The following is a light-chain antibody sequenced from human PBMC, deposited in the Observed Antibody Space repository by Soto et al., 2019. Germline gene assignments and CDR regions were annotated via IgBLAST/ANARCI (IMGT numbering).Light chain of an antibody. CDR1: QSVSSK. CDR2: DTS. CDR3: EQTYSTPVT. Sequence: EIVMTQSPTTLSVPPGQRAALPCRASQSVSSKLAWYRQRPGQAPRLVIYDTSTRATGVPARFSGSGSGTEFTLTISSLQPEDFAIYYCEQTYSTPVTFGQGTRLEI. J-gene: IGKJ5*01. V-gene: IGKV3-15*01.